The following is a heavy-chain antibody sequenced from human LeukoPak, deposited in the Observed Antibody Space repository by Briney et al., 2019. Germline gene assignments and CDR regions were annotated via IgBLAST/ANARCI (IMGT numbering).Heavy chain of an antibody. V-gene: IGHV3-30*18. J-gene: IGHJ4*02. CDR3: AKDRGFSYASGSSELDY. Sequence: GGPLRLSCAASGFTFSGYGMHWVPLAPGKGLEWVAVISYDGSQKHYADSVQGRFTISRDNSRNAVYLQMNGLRDEDTAIYYCAKDRGFSYASGSSELDYWGQGTPVTVSS. CDR1: GFTFSGYG. CDR2: ISYDGSQK. D-gene: IGHD3-10*01.